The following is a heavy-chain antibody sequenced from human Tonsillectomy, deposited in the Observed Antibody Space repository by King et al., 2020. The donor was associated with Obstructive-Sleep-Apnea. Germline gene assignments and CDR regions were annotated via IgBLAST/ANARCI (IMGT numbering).Heavy chain of an antibody. J-gene: IGHJ6*02. CDR2: IYSGGST. V-gene: IGHV3-53*04. CDR1: GFTGSSNY. D-gene: IGHD5-12*01. CDR3: ARVATYYYYYGMDV. Sequence: VQLVESGGGLVQPGGSLRLSCAASGFTGSSNYMSWVRQAPGKGLEGVSVIYSGGSTYYADSVKGRFTISRHNSKNTLYLQMNSLRAEDTAVYYCARVATYYYYYGMDVWGQGTTVTVSS.